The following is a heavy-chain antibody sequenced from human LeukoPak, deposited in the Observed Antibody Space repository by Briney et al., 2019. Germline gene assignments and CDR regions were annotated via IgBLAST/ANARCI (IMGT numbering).Heavy chain of an antibody. Sequence: SETLSLTCTVSGGPTSPTDYFWSWVRQPPGKGLEFLGYIYYSGTTSYTPSLKSRLTISIDKSTNQFFLRLRSVTAADTAVYYCARNVKGMNVWGQGTTVTVSS. D-gene: IGHD3-16*01. CDR1: GGPTSPTDYF. CDR2: IYYSGTT. V-gene: IGHV4-30-4*01. J-gene: IGHJ6*02. CDR3: ARNVKGMNV.